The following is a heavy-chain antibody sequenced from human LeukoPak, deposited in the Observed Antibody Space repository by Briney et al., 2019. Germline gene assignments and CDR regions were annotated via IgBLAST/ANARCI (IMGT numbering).Heavy chain of an antibody. V-gene: IGHV5-51*01. J-gene: IGHJ4*02. CDR2: IYPGDSDT. D-gene: IGHD2-2*01. CDR3: ARHIVGGSTRSPFDF. Sequence: GESLKISGKGSGYSFSNFWIGWVRQMPGKGLEGMGIIYPGDSDTRYSPSFQGQVTISADKSINTAYLQWSNLKASDTAMYYCARHIVGGSTRSPFDFWGQGTLVTVSS. CDR1: GYSFSNFW.